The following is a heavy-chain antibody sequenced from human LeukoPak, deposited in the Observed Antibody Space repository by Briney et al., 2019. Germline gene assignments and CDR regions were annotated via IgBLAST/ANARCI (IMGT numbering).Heavy chain of an antibody. D-gene: IGHD3-22*01. CDR1: GFTFSDYY. CDR3: TRFNYYDSSGFYYFDY. J-gene: IGHJ4*02. Sequence: GGSLRLSCAASGFTFSDYYMSWIRQAPGKGLEWVSHISSSGSTIYYADSVKGRFTISRDNAKNSLYLQMNSLRAEDTAVYYCTRFNYYDSSGFYYFDYWGQGTLVTVSS. CDR2: ISSSGSTI. V-gene: IGHV3-11*04.